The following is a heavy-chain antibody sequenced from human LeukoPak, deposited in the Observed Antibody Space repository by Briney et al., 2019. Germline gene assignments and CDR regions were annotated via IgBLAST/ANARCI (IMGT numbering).Heavy chain of an antibody. D-gene: IGHD6-13*01. CDR1: GGSISSNNW. V-gene: IGHV4-4*02. CDR2: IHHSGST. Sequence: SGTLSLTCTVSGGSISSNNWWSWVRPPPGKRLEWFGEIHHSGSTNYNPSLKSRVTISVDTSKNQFSLKLSSVTAADTAVYYCARGTYSSSWYGVPYYFDYWGQGTLVTVSS. CDR3: ARGTYSSSWYGVPYYFDY. J-gene: IGHJ4*02.